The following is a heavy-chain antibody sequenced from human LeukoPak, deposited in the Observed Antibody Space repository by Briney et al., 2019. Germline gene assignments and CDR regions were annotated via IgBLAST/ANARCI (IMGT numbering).Heavy chain of an antibody. CDR2: INPNSGAT. Sequence: GASVKVSCKSSGYTFSGHYLHWVRQAPAQGLEWMGWINPNSGATKYAQRFQGRVTMTRDTSISTAYMDVTSLRSDDPAVYYCARGTLYYSDGSGYHPPFEYWGQGTLVTVSS. CDR1: GYTFSGHY. D-gene: IGHD3-22*01. V-gene: IGHV1-2*02. CDR3: ARGTLYYSDGSGYHPPFEY. J-gene: IGHJ4*02.